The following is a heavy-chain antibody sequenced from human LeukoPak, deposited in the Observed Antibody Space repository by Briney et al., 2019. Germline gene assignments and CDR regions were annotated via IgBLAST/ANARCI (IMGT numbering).Heavy chain of an antibody. CDR1: GGSISSYY. CDR2: IYYSGST. D-gene: IGHD5-24*01. V-gene: IGHV4-59*08. Sequence: SETLSLTCTVSGGSISSYYWSWIRQPPGKGLEWIGYIYYSGSTNYNPSLKGRVTISVDTSKNQFSLRLSSVTAADTAVYYCARSGTDGYNAFDYWGQGTLVTVSS. CDR3: ARSGTDGYNAFDY. J-gene: IGHJ4*02.